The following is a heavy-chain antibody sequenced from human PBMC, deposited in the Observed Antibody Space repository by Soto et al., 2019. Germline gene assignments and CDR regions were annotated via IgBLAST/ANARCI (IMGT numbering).Heavy chain of an antibody. D-gene: IGHD2-2*01. CDR2: IGRDSINT. Sequence: EVRLVESGGVVVQPGGSLRLSCAASGFMFDDFSTHWVRQAPGKGLEWVALIGRDSINTYYADSVRGRFIISRDNSKNSLYLQMNSLRSEDTALYYCVKERDDASWTAFDHWGQGTLVTVSS. CDR1: GFMFDDFS. CDR3: VKERDDASWTAFDH. V-gene: IGHV3-43*01. J-gene: IGHJ4*02.